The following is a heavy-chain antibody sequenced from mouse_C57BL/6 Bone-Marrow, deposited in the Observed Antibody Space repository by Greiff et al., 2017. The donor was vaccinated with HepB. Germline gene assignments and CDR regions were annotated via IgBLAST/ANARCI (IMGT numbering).Heavy chain of an antibody. D-gene: IGHD2-4*01. CDR2: IDPSDSYT. Sequence: QVQLQQPGAELVKPGASVKLSCKASGYTFTSYWMQWVKQRPGQGLEWIGEIDPSDSYTNYNQKFKGKATLTVDTSSSTAYMQLSSLTSEDSAVYYCANYDYDGYAMDYWGQGTSVPVSS. J-gene: IGHJ4*01. CDR3: ANYDYDGYAMDY. V-gene: IGHV1-50*01. CDR1: GYTFTSYW.